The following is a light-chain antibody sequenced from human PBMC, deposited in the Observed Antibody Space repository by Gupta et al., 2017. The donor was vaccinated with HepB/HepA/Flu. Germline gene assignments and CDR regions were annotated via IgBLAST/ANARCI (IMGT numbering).Light chain of an antibody. CDR2: KAS. V-gene: IGKV1-5*03. Sequence: IQLTQSPSTLSASVGDRVSIPCRASQSIGSWLAWYQQRPGKAPTLLIYKASTVESGVPSRFSGSGSGTEFTLTINSRQSDDFATYDCQQDDSFSRTFGQGTKVEI. CDR3: QQDDSFSRT. CDR1: QSIGSW. J-gene: IGKJ1*01.